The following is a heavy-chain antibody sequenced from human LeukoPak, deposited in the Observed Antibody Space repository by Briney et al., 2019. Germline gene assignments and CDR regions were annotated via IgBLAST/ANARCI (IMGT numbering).Heavy chain of an antibody. V-gene: IGHV3-30*04. CDR3: ARARVYSSSWIPLPCL. CDR2: ISYDGSNK. CDR1: GFTFSSYA. Sequence: TGGSLRLSCAASGFTFSSYAMHWVRQAPGKGLEWVAVISYDGSNKYYADSVKGRFTISRDNSKNTLYLQMNSLRAEDTAVYYCARARVYSSSWIPLPCLWGQGTLVTVSS. J-gene: IGHJ4*02. D-gene: IGHD6-13*01.